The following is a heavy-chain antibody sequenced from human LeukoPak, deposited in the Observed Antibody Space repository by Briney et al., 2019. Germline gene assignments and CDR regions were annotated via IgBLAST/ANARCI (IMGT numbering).Heavy chain of an antibody. CDR2: ISSSSSSI. CDR3: ARTATDTGEFDY. CDR1: GFTFSSYS. Sequence: GGSLRLSCAASGFTFSSYSMNWVRQAPGKGLECVSSISSSSSSIYYADSVKGRFTISRDDAKNSLYLQMNSLRAEDTAVYYCARTATDTGEFDYWGQGTLVTVPS. V-gene: IGHV3-21*01. J-gene: IGHJ4*02. D-gene: IGHD6-13*01.